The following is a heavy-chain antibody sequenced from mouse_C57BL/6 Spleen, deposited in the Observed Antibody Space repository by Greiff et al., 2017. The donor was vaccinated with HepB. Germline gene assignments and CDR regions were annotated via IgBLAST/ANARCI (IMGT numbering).Heavy chain of an antibody. CDR1: GYAFSSYW. CDR3: ARRYYGRDAMDY. J-gene: IGHJ4*01. V-gene: IGHV1-80*01. D-gene: IGHD1-1*01. Sequence: QVQLQQSGAELVKPGASVKISCKASGYAFSSYWMNWVKQRPGKGLEWIGQIYPGDGDTNYNGKFKGKATLTADKSSSTAYMQLSSLTSEDSAVYFCARRYYGRDAMDYWGQGTSVTVSS. CDR2: IYPGDGDT.